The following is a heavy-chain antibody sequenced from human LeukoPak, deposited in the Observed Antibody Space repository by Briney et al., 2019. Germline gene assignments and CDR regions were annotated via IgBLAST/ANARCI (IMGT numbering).Heavy chain of an antibody. J-gene: IGHJ5*02. D-gene: IGHD1-26*01. CDR1: GFTFSNYA. Sequence: GGSLRLSCAASGFTFSNYAMSWVRQAPGKGLEWVSGIGKSDDGTHYADSVKGRFTISRDNSKNTLHLQMNSLRADDTAVYYCVRGAVGTGVWFDPWGQGTLVTVSS. CDR2: IGKSDDGT. CDR3: VRGAVGTGVWFDP. V-gene: IGHV3-23*01.